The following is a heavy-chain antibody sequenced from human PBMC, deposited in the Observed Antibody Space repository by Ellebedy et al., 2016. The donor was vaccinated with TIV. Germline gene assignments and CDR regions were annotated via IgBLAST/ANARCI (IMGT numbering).Heavy chain of an antibody. D-gene: IGHD3-10*01. CDR3: AREGLWFGDFDV. V-gene: IGHV3-21*01. CDR2: ISSTSSFL. CDR1: GFTFSSYT. J-gene: IGHJ6*02. Sequence: PGGSLRLSCAASGFTFSSYTMNRVRHAPGKGLEWVSSISSTSSFLYYADSVKVRFTISRDNAKNSLYLQMNSLRAEDTAVYYCAREGLWFGDFDVWGQGTTVTVSS.